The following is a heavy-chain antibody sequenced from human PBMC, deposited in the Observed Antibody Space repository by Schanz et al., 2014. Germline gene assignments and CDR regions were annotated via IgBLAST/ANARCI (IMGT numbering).Heavy chain of an antibody. D-gene: IGHD6-13*01. CDR2: INPSGGST. V-gene: IGHV1-46*03. Sequence: QGQLVQSGAEVKKPGASVKVSCKASGYTFTSYYMHWVRQAPGQGLEWMGVINPSGGSTSYAQKFQGRVTMTRDTSTSTVYMELSSLRSEDTAVYYCARDGEAAAGCDYWGQGTLVTVSS. CDR1: GYTFTSYY. J-gene: IGHJ4*02. CDR3: ARDGEAAAGCDY.